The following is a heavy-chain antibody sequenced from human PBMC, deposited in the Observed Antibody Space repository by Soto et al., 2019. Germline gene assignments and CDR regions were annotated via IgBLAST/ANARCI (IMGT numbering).Heavy chain of an antibody. V-gene: IGHV1-69*12. CDR2: IIPVFGAA. Sequence: QVQLVQSGAEVKKPGSSVRVSCKASGATLDTFINYGITWVRQAPGQGLEWMGGIIPVFGAANHAQKFQGRVTISADESTRTVNMELSSLRSDDTAVYCCARGAATKMLVLMYDALEIWGQGTMVTVSS. CDR1: GATLDTFINYG. J-gene: IGHJ3*02. D-gene: IGHD5-12*01. CDR3: ARGAATKMLVLMYDALEI.